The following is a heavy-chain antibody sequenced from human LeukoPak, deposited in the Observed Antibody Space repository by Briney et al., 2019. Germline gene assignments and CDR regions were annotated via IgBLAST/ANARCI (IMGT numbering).Heavy chain of an antibody. V-gene: IGHV3-23*01. CDR1: GFTFGSHA. J-gene: IGHJ4*02. CDR2: ISASGGST. Sequence: GGSLRLSCAASGFTFGSHAMSWVRQAPGKGLEWVSTISASGGSTYNADSVKGRFTISRDNSKNTLYLQMNSLRGEDTAIYYCAKDVRGSSWYCPDYWGQGTLVTVSS. D-gene: IGHD6-13*01. CDR3: AKDVRGSSWYCPDY.